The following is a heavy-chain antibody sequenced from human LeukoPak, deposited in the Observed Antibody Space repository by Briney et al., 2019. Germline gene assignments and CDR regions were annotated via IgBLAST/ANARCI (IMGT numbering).Heavy chain of an antibody. CDR3: ARHDSSGSYQLDY. V-gene: IGHV4-34*01. CDR1: GGSFSGYY. Sequence: SETLSLTCAVYGGSFSGYYWSWIRQPPGKGLEWIGEINHSGSTNYNPSPKSRVTISVGTSKNQFSLKLSSVTAADTAVYYCARHDSSGSYQLDYWGQGTLVTVSS. CDR2: INHSGST. J-gene: IGHJ4*02. D-gene: IGHD1-26*01.